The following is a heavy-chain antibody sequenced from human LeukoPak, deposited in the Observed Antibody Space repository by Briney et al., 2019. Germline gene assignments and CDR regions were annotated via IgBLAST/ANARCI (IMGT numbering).Heavy chain of an antibody. J-gene: IGHJ4*02. V-gene: IGHV3-74*01. CDR1: GLTFSNYW. Sequence: GGSLRLSCAVSGLTFSNYWMHWVRQAPGKGLVWVSRISNDGTSTSYADSVKGRFTISRDNAKNTLYLQMNSLRAEDTAVYYCAKGETSNTRHFDYWGQGTLVTVSS. D-gene: IGHD2-2*01. CDR2: ISNDGTST. CDR3: AKGETSNTRHFDY.